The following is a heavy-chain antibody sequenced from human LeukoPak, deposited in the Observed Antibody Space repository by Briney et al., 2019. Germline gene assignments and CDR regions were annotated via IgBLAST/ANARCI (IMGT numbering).Heavy chain of an antibody. CDR2: IKSKTDGGTT. CDR1: GFTFSNAW. V-gene: IGHV3-15*01. Sequence: GGSLRLSCAASGFTFSNAWMSWVRQAPGKGLEWVGRIKSKTDGGTTDYAAPVKGRFTISRDDSKKTLYLQMNSLKTEDTAVYYCTTDQWFGELYWFDPWGQGTLVTVSS. CDR3: TTDQWFGELYWFDP. J-gene: IGHJ5*02. D-gene: IGHD3-10*01.